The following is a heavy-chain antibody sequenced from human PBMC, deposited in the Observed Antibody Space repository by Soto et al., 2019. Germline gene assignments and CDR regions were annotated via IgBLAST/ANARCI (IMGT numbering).Heavy chain of an antibody. CDR2: ISYDGSNK. CDR3: AKDLGSPYSMRKYYYYYYGMDV. J-gene: IGHJ6*02. D-gene: IGHD4-4*01. Sequence: GGSLRLSCAASGFTFSSYGMHWVRQAPGKGLEWVAVISYDGSNKYYADSVKGRFTISRDNSKNTLYLQMNSLRAEDTAVYYCAKDLGSPYSMRKYYYYYYGMDVWGQGTTVTVSS. V-gene: IGHV3-30*18. CDR1: GFTFSSYG.